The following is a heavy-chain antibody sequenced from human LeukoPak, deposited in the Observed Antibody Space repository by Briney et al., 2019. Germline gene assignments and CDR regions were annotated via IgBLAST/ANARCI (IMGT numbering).Heavy chain of an antibody. Sequence: PGGSLRPSCAASGFTFSSYWMSWVRQAPGKGLEWVANIKQDGSEKYYVDSVMGRFTISRDNAKNSLYLQMNSLRVEDTAVYYCVGSSSGWRPNNWFDPWGQGTLVTVSS. CDR2: IKQDGSEK. D-gene: IGHD6-19*01. J-gene: IGHJ5*02. CDR3: VGSSSGWRPNNWFDP. V-gene: IGHV3-7*01. CDR1: GFTFSSYW.